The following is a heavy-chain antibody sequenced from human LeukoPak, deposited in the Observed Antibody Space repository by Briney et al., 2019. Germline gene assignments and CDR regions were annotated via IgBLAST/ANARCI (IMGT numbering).Heavy chain of an antibody. J-gene: IGHJ4*02. CDR1: GFKFTSYW. Sequence: GESLKISCATSGFKFTSYWIAWVRQVPGKGLDWMAIIYPGDSDTRYSPSFEGQVTISADKSITTAYLQWSSLKVSDTAMYYCVRGSGSYYSPFFDYWGQGTLVTVSS. D-gene: IGHD3-10*01. V-gene: IGHV5-51*01. CDR2: IYPGDSDT. CDR3: VRGSGSYYSPFFDY.